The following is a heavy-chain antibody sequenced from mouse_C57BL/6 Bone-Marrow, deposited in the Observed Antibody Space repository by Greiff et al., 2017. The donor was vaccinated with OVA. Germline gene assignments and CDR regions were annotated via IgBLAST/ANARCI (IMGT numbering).Heavy chain of an antibody. Sequence: EVKLVESGGGLVKPGGSLKLSCAASGFTFSSYTMSWVRQTPEKRLEWVATISGGGGNTYYPDSVKGRFTISRDNAKNTLYLQMSSLKSEDTAMYYCARRDGYPYAMDYWGQGTSVTVSS. CDR3: ARRDGYPYAMDY. V-gene: IGHV5-9*04. J-gene: IGHJ4*01. CDR1: GFTFSSYT. D-gene: IGHD2-3*01. CDR2: ISGGGGNT.